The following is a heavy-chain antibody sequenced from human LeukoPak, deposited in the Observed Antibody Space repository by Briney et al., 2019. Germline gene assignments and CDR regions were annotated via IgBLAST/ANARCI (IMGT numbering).Heavy chain of an antibody. D-gene: IGHD3-3*01. V-gene: IGHV3-66*01. CDR2: IYSGGST. Sequence: GGSLRLSCAASGFTVSSNYMSWVRQAPGKGLEWVSVIYSGGSTYYADSVKGRFTVSRDNSKNTLYLQMNSLRAEDTAVYYCARVATPPERYYDFWSGQYYFDYWGQGTLVTVSS. CDR1: GFTVSSNY. J-gene: IGHJ4*02. CDR3: ARVATPPERYYDFWSGQYYFDY.